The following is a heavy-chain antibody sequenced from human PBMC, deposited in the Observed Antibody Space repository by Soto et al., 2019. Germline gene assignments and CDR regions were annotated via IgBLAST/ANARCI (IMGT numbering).Heavy chain of an antibody. J-gene: IGHJ4*02. CDR3: AKVAVAATRHTDFDS. D-gene: IGHD2-15*01. Sequence: PSETLSLTCTVSGGSINSNNYYWAWIRQPPGKGLAWIASIYYDGSTYYNPSLKSRVTISIDTSKNQFSLRLRSVTAADTAIYYCAKVAVAATRHTDFDSWGQGTLVTVSS. V-gene: IGHV4-39*01. CDR2: IYYDGST. CDR1: GGSINSNNYY.